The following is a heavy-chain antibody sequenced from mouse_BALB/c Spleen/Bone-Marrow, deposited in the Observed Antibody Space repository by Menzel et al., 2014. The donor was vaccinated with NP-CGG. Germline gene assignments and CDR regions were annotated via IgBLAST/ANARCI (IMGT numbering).Heavy chain of an antibody. CDR1: GYTFTDYN. Sequence: EVKLMESGPELVKPGASVKIPCKASGYTFTDYNMDWVKQSHGKSLEWIGDINPNNGGTIYNQKFKGKATLTVDKSSSTAYMELRSLTSEDTAVYYCARRRTTGYWYFDVWGAGTTVTVSS. V-gene: IGHV1-18*01. CDR2: INPNNGGT. CDR3: ARRRTTGYWYFDV. D-gene: IGHD1-1*01. J-gene: IGHJ1*01.